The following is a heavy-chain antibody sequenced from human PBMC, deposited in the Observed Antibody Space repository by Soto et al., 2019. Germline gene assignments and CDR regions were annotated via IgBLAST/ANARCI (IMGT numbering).Heavy chain of an antibody. CDR2: IYHSGSA. J-gene: IGHJ6*02. V-gene: IGHV4-38-2*01. D-gene: IGHD3-10*01. CDR3: ARVGGYGMDV. Sequence: SETLSLTCAVSGYSISSGYYWGWIRQPPGKGLEWIGSIYHSGSAYNNPSLKSRVTISVDTSKNQFSLKLSSVTAADTAVYYCARVGGYGMDVWGQGTTVTVSS. CDR1: GYSISSGYY.